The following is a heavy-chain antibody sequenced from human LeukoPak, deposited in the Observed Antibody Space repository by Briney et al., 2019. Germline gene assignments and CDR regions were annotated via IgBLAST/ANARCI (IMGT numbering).Heavy chain of an antibody. V-gene: IGHV3-23*01. CDR2: ISGSGGST. CDR3: AKDLTVSLGGDAFDI. Sequence: PGGSLRLSCAASGFTFSSYAMSWVRQAPGKGLEWVSAISGSGGSTYYADSVKGRFTISRDNSKNALYLQMNSLRAEDTAVYYCAKDLTVSLGGDAFDIWGQGTMVTVSS. J-gene: IGHJ3*02. D-gene: IGHD2-8*01. CDR1: GFTFSSYA.